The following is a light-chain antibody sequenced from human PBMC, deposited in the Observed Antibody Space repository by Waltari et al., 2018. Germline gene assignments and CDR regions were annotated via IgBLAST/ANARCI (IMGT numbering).Light chain of an antibody. CDR1: TSNTGAGYD. CDR2: ANT. J-gene: IGLJ3*02. V-gene: IGLV1-40*01. Sequence: QSVLTQPPSVSGAPGQRVPVSCPGSTSNTGAGYDVTWYQQFPGRAPRLVIYANTYRPSGVPDRFSATKSGSSASLAITGLQAEDEADYYCQSYDKILSAWVFGGGTKVTVL. CDR3: QSYDKILSAWV.